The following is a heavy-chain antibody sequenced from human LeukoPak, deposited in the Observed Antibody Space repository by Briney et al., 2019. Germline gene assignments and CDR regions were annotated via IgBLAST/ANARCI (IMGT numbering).Heavy chain of an antibody. CDR3: ARVFDSGSQAYFYYMDV. D-gene: IGHD3-10*01. Sequence: SETLSLTCTVSGGSISSYYWIWLRQPPGKGLEWIGYIYSSGSTNYNPSLKSRVTMSVDTSKNQFSLKVSSVTAADTAVYYCARVFDSGSQAYFYYMDVWGKGTTVTIFS. V-gene: IGHV4-59*01. CDR1: GGSISSYY. J-gene: IGHJ6*03. CDR2: IYSSGST.